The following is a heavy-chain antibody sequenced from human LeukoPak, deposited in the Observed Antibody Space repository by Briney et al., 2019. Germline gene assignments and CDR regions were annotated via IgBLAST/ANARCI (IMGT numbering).Heavy chain of an antibody. Sequence: GASVKVSCKISGNTLHTPAITWVRQAPGEGLEWMGWSSLANGNTNYAQKLQGRVTMTIDISTSTAYVELRSLRSDDTAIYYCTTGEAGFSRYKYWGQGTVVTVSS. CDR3: TTGEAGFSRYKY. V-gene: IGHV1-18*01. D-gene: IGHD1-14*01. J-gene: IGHJ4*02. CDR2: SSLANGNT. CDR1: GNTLHTPA.